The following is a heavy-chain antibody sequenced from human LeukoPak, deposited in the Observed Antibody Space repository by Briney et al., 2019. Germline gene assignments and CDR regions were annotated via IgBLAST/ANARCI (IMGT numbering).Heavy chain of an antibody. J-gene: IGHJ6*02. CDR2: FYSGGDT. Sequence: GGSLRLSCAASGFAVSSSFMSWVRQAPGKGLEWVSVFYSGGDTYYADSVKGRFTISRDNSMNTMYLQMNSLRAEDTAVYYCVRDGFRASRNYFYSGMDVWGQGTTVTVSS. V-gene: IGHV3-53*01. CDR3: VRDGFRASRNYFYSGMDV. CDR1: GFAVSSSF. D-gene: IGHD3-10*01.